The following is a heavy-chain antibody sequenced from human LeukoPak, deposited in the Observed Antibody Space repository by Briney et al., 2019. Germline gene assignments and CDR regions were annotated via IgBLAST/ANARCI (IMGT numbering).Heavy chain of an antibody. V-gene: IGHV3-48*01. D-gene: IGHD3-22*01. CDR2: ISSSSSTI. J-gene: IGHJ4*02. CDR1: GFTFSSYS. Sequence: GGSLRLSCAASGFTFSSYSMNWVRQAPGKGLEWVSYISSSSSTIYYADSVKGRFTISRDNAKNSLYLQMNSLRAEDTAVYYCARVGGYYDSSGYPDYWGQGTLVTVSS. CDR3: ARVGGYYDSSGYPDY.